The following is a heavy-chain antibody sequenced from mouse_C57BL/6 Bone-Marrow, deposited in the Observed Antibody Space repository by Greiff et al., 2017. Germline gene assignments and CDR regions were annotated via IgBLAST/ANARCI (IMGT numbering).Heavy chain of an antibody. CDR2: ISNGGGST. CDR3: ARHSWGSPRYFDV. CDR1: GFTFSDYY. D-gene: IGHD1-1*01. V-gene: IGHV5-12*01. Sequence: EVILVESGGGLVQPGGSLKLSCAASGFTFSDYYMYWVRQTPEKRLEWVAYISNGGGSTYYPDTVKGRFTISRDNAKNTLYLQMSRLKSEDTAMYYCARHSWGSPRYFDVWGTGTTVTVSS. J-gene: IGHJ1*03.